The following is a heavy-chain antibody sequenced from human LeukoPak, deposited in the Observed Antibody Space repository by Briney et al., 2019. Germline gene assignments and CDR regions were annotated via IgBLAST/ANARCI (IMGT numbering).Heavy chain of an antibody. CDR2: INAGNGNT. CDR3: ARDSSGWPSRSNWFDP. CDR1: GYTFTSYA. V-gene: IGHV1-3*01. Sequence: ASVKVSCKASGYTFTSYAMHWVRQAPGQRLEWMGWINAGNGNTKYPQKFQGRVTITRDTSASTAYMELSSLRSEDTAVYYCARDSSGWPSRSNWFDPWGQGTLVTVSS. D-gene: IGHD6-19*01. J-gene: IGHJ5*02.